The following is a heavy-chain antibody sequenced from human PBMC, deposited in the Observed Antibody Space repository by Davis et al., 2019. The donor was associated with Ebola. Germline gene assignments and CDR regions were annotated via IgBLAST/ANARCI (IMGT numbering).Heavy chain of an antibody. CDR2: IRSKAYGGTT. CDR1: GFTFGDYA. D-gene: IGHD6-13*01. V-gene: IGHV3-49*04. J-gene: IGHJ4*02. Sequence: GSLRLSCTASGFTFGDYAMSWVRQAPGKGLEWVGFIRSKAYGGTTEYAASVKGRFTISRDDSKSIAYLQMNSLKTEDTAVYYCTRLAAGRRLDYWGQGTLVTVSS. CDR3: TRLAAGRRLDY.